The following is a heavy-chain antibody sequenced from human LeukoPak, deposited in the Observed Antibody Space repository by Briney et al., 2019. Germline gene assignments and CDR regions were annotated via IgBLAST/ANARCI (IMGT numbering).Heavy chain of an antibody. CDR3: ARGRGGTYYWYDP. CDR2: SYISGST. D-gene: IGHD1-26*01. CDR1: GGSINSDSYQ. Sequence: SQTLSLTCTVSGGSINSDSYQWSWIRQPAGKGMEWIGRSYISGSTNYNPSLKNRATISVDTSKNQFSLKLTSVTAADTAVYYCARGRGGTYYWYDPWGQGTLVTVSS. J-gene: IGHJ5*02. V-gene: IGHV4-61*02.